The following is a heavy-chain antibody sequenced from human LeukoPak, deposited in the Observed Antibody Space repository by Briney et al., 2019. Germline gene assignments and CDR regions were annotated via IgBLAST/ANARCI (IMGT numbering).Heavy chain of an antibody. D-gene: IGHD2-2*01. J-gene: IGHJ5*02. CDR2: ISSSSSYI. Sequence: GGSLRLSCAASGFTFSSYSMSWVRQAPGKGLEWVSSISSSSSYIYYADSVKGRFTISRDNAKNSLYLQMNSLRAEDTAVYYCARDSAVVVVPANEAWFDPWGQGTLVTVSS. CDR3: ARDSAVVVVPANEAWFDP. V-gene: IGHV3-21*01. CDR1: GFTFSSYS.